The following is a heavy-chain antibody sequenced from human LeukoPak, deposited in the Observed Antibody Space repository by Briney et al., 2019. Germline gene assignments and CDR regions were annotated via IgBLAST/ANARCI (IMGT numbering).Heavy chain of an antibody. J-gene: IGHJ4*02. V-gene: IGHV4-59*01. Sequence: TSETLSLTCTVSGGSISSYYWSCIRHPPGKGLEWIGYIYYSGSTNYNPSLKSRVTISVDTSKNQFSLKLSSVTAADTAVYYCARGYCSGGSCYQIDYWGQGTLVTVSS. CDR1: GGSISSYY. CDR2: IYYSGST. D-gene: IGHD2-15*01. CDR3: ARGYCSGGSCYQIDY.